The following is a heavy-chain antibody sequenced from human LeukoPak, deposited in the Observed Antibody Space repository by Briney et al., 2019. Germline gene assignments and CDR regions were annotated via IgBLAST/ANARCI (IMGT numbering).Heavy chain of an antibody. CDR2: MNPNSGNT. Sequence: ASMRVSCKASGYTFTSYDINWVRQATGQGLEWMGWMNPNSGNTGYAQKFQGRVTITRNTSISTAYMELSSLRSEDTAVYYCARAADLDAFDIWGQGTMVTVSS. J-gene: IGHJ3*02. CDR1: GYTFTSYD. D-gene: IGHD6-13*01. V-gene: IGHV1-8*03. CDR3: ARAADLDAFDI.